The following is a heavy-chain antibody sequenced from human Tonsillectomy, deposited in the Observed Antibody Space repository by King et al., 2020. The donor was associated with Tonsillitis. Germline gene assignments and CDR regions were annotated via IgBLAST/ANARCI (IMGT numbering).Heavy chain of an antibody. Sequence: VQLVESGGGLIQPGGSLRLSCAASGFIVSDNYMNWVRQAPGKGLEWVAVSYGGGGSYYGDSVKGRFTVSRDNSKNSLYLQMDSLRAEDSALYYCVRGDLLRQLDYWGQGTLVTVSS. CDR3: VRGDLLRQLDY. V-gene: IGHV3-53*01. CDR2: SYGGGGS. D-gene: IGHD2-15*01. CDR1: GFIVSDNY. J-gene: IGHJ4*02.